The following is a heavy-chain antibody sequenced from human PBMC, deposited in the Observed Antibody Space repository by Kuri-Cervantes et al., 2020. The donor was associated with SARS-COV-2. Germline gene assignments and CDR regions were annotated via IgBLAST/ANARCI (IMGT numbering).Heavy chain of an antibody. D-gene: IGHD3-22*01. CDR1: GFTISSYW. CDR2: IKQDGSEK. Sequence: GASLKISCAASGFTISSYWMGWVRQAPGKGLEWVANIKQDGSEKYYVDSVKGRFTISRDNAKNSLYLQMNSLRAEDTAVYYCARDYYDSSGYSSFDYWGQGTLVTVSS. V-gene: IGHV3-7*05. CDR3: ARDYYDSSGYSSFDY. J-gene: IGHJ4*02.